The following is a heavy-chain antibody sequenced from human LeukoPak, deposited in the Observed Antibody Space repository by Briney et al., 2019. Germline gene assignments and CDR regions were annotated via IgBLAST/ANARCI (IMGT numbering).Heavy chain of an antibody. D-gene: IGHD5-18*01. CDR1: GYTFTGYY. V-gene: IGHV1-2*02. CDR3: ARGRSGLFVDTAMARVFDY. J-gene: IGHJ4*02. Sequence: ASVKVSCKASGYTFTGYYMHWVRQAPGQGLEWMGWINPNSGGTNYAQKFQGRVTMTRDTSISTAYMELSSLRSEDTAVYYCARGRSGLFVDTAMARVFDYWGQGTLVTVSS. CDR2: INPNSGGT.